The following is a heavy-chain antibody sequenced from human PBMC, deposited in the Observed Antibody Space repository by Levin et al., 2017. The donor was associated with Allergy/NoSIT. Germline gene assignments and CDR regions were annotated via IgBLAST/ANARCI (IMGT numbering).Heavy chain of an antibody. CDR3: ARSPDCTTTSCFSLFDY. CDR2: IYHNGIT. CDR1: GASVSGADYY. D-gene: IGHD2-2*01. J-gene: IGHJ4*02. Sequence: SETLSLTCTVSGASVSGADYYWSWIRQPPGKGLEWIGYIYHNGITYYSPSLKSRLTISVDTSKNHFSLNLNSVTAADTAVYYCARSPDCTTTSCFSLFDYWGQGTLVTVSS. V-gene: IGHV4-30-4*01.